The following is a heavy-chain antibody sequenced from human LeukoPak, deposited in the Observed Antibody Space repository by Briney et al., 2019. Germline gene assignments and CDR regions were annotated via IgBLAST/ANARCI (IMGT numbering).Heavy chain of an antibody. Sequence: GGSLRLSCAASGFTFDDYAMHWVRQAPGKGLEWGSGISWNSGSIGYADSVKGRFTISRDNAKNSLYLQMNSLRAEDTALYYCAKDGDSSSWSTGFNWFDPWGQGTLVTVSS. CDR1: GFTFDDYA. J-gene: IGHJ5*02. D-gene: IGHD6-13*01. CDR3: AKDGDSSSWSTGFNWFDP. V-gene: IGHV3-9*01. CDR2: ISWNSGSI.